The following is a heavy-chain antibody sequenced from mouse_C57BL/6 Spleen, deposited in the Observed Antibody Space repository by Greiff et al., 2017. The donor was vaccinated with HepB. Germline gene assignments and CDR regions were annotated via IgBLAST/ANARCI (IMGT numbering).Heavy chain of an antibody. CDR3: ARGGDDYDAGSGAMDY. Sequence: QVQLQQPGAELVKPGASVKLSCKASGYTFTSYWMHWVKQRPGRGLEWIGRIDPNSGGTKYNEKFKSKATLTVDKPSSTAYMQLSSLTSEDSAVYYWARGGDDYDAGSGAMDYWGQGTSVTVSS. D-gene: IGHD2-4*01. CDR2: IDPNSGGT. V-gene: IGHV1-72*01. CDR1: GYTFTSYW. J-gene: IGHJ4*01.